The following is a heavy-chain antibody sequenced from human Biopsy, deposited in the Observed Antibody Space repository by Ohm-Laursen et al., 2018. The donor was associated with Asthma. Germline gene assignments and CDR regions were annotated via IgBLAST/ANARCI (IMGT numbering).Heavy chain of an antibody. CDR3: SREEPTSGWYQGSILR. Sequence: SLRLSCAASGFTFSRYGMHWVRQAPGKGLEWVACISYDRSNKYYADSVKGRSTISRDNSKNTLYLQMNSLRAEDTAVYYCSREEPTSGWYQGSILRWGQGTLVTVSS. CDR1: GFTFSRYG. D-gene: IGHD6-19*01. CDR2: ISYDRSNK. V-gene: IGHV3-30*03. J-gene: IGHJ4*02.